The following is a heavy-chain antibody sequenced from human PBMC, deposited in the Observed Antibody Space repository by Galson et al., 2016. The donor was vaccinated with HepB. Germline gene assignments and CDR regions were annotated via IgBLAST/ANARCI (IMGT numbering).Heavy chain of an antibody. CDR1: GFTFSNYA. D-gene: IGHD3-10*01. J-gene: IGHJ6*02. V-gene: IGHV3-21*06. Sequence: SLRLSCAASGFTFSNYAMSWVRQAPGRGLEWVSGITRSGDATHYADFVKGRFTISRDNAKNSLYLHMNSLRAEDTAMYYCAREIGYVRFGYHYGMDVWGQGTTVTVSS. CDR2: ITRSGDAT. CDR3: AREIGYVRFGYHYGMDV.